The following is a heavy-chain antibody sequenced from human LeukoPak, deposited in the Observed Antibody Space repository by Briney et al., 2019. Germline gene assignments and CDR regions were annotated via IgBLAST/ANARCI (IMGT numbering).Heavy chain of an antibody. CDR2: INHSGST. Sequence: SETLSLTCTVSGGSISSYYWSWIRQPPGKGLEWIGEINHSGSTNYNPSLKSRVTISVDTSKNQFSLKLSSVTAADTAVYYCARGRLQYGSRYFDYWGQGTLVTVSS. CDR1: GGSISSYY. D-gene: IGHD4-11*01. CDR3: ARGRLQYGSRYFDY. J-gene: IGHJ4*02. V-gene: IGHV4-34*01.